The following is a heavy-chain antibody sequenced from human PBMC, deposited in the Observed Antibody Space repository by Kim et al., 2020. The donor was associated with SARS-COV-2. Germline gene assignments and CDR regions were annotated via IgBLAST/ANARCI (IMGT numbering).Heavy chain of an antibody. V-gene: IGHV3-21*01. J-gene: IGHJ2*01. CDR3: PSRLVAAAATVAYYDL. CDR1: VLSFRSYN. Sequence: GGSLRLSCAASVLSFRSYNMNWFPQAPGKGLEWLSSISSSSTYVYYVDSLNGRFTISRDNAQHALYLQMVSLRAVDTAVYFCPSRLVAAAATVAYYDL. D-gene: IGHD6-13*01. CDR2: ISSSSTYV.